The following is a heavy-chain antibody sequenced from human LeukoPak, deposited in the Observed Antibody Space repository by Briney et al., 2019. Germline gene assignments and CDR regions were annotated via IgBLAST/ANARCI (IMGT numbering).Heavy chain of an antibody. D-gene: IGHD2-2*01. V-gene: IGHV3-23*01. CDR1: GFTFTTYA. J-gene: IGHJ4*02. CDR3: AKEAMYCRTDTRCHLH. CDR2: ISGSATTT. Sequence: PGGSLRLSCAASGFTFTTYAMSWVRQAPGKGLEWVSAISGSATTTYYADSVKGRFTISRDNSENTLYLQMNSLRAEDTAVYYCAKEAMYCRTDTRCHLHWGQGTPVTVSS.